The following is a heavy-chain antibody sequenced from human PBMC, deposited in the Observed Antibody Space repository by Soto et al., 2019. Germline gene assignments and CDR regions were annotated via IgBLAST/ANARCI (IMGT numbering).Heavy chain of an antibody. CDR1: GFTFSSYG. CDR2: IWYDGSNK. Sequence: GGSLRLSCAASGFTFSSYGMHWVRQAPGKGLEWVAVIWYDGSNKYYADSVKGRFTISRDNSKNTLYLQMNSLRAEDTAVYYCARVGVFWGDPNFDYWGQGTLVTVSS. J-gene: IGHJ4*02. D-gene: IGHD2-21*01. CDR3: ARVGVFWGDPNFDY. V-gene: IGHV3-33*01.